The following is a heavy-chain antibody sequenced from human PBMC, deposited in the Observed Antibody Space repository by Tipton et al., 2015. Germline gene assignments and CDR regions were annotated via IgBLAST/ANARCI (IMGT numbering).Heavy chain of an antibody. J-gene: IGHJ2*01. Sequence: TLSLTCTVSGGSIASSIYYWGWIRQPPGKGLEWIGSIYYSGNTYYNPSLNSRVTISVDTSKNQFSLKLSSVTVADTAVYYCARDQDFGDRTYWYFDLWGPGTLVTVSS. V-gene: IGHV4-39*07. CDR1: GGSIASSIYY. D-gene: IGHD4-17*01. CDR2: IYYSGNT. CDR3: ARDQDFGDRTYWYFDL.